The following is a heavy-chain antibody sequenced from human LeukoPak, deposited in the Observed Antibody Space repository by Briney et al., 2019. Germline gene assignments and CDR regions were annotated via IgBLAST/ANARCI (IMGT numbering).Heavy chain of an antibody. Sequence: SETLSLTCTVSGGSISSYYWSWIRQPPGKGLEWIGYISYSGSTNYNPSLKSRVTISVDTPKNQFSLKLSSVTAADTAVYYCARGRLGSYLPQGYGMDVWGQGTTVTVSS. CDR2: ISYSGST. V-gene: IGHV4-59*08. D-gene: IGHD1-26*01. CDR3: ARGRLGSYLPQGYGMDV. CDR1: GGSISSYY. J-gene: IGHJ6*02.